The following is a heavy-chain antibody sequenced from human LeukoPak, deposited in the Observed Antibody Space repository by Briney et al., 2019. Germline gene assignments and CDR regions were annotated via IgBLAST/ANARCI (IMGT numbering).Heavy chain of an antibody. CDR2: ISSSGSTI. Sequence: GGSLTLSCAGSGFTFSDYYMSWIRQAPGKGLDGVSYISSSGSTIYYADSVKGRFTISRDNAKNSLYLQMNSLRAEDTAVYYCARTDYDILTGYHYWYFDLWGRGTLVTVSS. V-gene: IGHV3-11*01. CDR3: ARTDYDILTGYHYWYFDL. D-gene: IGHD3-9*01. CDR1: GFTFSDYY. J-gene: IGHJ2*01.